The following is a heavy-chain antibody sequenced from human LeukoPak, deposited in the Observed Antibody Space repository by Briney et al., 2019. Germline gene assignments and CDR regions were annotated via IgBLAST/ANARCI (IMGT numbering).Heavy chain of an antibody. CDR3: AKAGGWTNYFDY. V-gene: IGHV3-23*01. J-gene: IGHJ4*02. Sequence: GGSLRLSCAASGFTFSSYAMTWVRQAPGKGLEWVSAISAGGGSTYYADSVKGRFTISRDNSKNTLYLQLNSLRAEDTAVYYCAKAGGWTNYFDYWGQGTLVPVSS. CDR2: ISAGGGST. D-gene: IGHD6-19*01. CDR1: GFTFSSYA.